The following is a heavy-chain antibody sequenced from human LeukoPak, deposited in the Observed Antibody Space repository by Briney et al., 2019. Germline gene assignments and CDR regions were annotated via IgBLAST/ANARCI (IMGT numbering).Heavy chain of an antibody. CDR3: ARSIAAADPSFDY. V-gene: IGHV1-58*02. Sequence: ASVKVSCKASGFTFTSSAMQWVRQARGQRLEWIGWIVVGSGNTNYAQKFQERVTITRDMSTSTAYMELSSLRSEDTAVYYCARSIAAADPSFDYWGQGTLVTVSS. D-gene: IGHD6-13*01. CDR1: GFTFTSSA. CDR2: IVVGSGNT. J-gene: IGHJ4*02.